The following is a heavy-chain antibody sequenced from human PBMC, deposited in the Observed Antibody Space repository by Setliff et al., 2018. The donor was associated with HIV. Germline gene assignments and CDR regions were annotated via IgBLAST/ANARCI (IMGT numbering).Heavy chain of an antibody. J-gene: IGHJ3*02. CDR3: VRDVKTYDI. V-gene: IGHV3-7*05. CDR1: GFTFTTYW. Sequence: RLSCAASGFTFTTYWMGWVRQAPGKGLEWVANIKQDGSERMYVDSVKGRFSISRDNAKNSMYLQMNSLRAEDTAIYYCVRDVKTYDIWGQGTMVTVSS. CDR2: IKQDGSER.